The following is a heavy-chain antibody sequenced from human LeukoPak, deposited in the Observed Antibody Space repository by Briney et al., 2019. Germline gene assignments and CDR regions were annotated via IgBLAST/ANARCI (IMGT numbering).Heavy chain of an antibody. CDR1: GFIFSSYW. CDR3: ARGGGLDI. Sequence: GGSLRLSCAASGFIFSSYWMTWVRQAPGKGLEWVANIKQDGSEKYYVDSVRGRFTISRDNAKNSLYLQMNSLRAEDTAVYYCARGGGLDIWGQGTMVTVSS. CDR2: IKQDGSEK. J-gene: IGHJ3*02. V-gene: IGHV3-7*05.